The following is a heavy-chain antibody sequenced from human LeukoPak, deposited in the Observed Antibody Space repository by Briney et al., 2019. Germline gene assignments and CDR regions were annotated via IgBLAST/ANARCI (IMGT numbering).Heavy chain of an antibody. V-gene: IGHV3-30*04. Sequence: GRSLRLSCAASGFTFSSYVMHWVRQAPGKGLEWVAVVSYDGSNKYYADSVKGRLTISRDNSKNTLYLDMNSLRAEDTAVYYCARDSSGYYIGGYFDYWGQGTLVTVSS. J-gene: IGHJ4*02. CDR3: ARDSSGYYIGGYFDY. CDR1: GFTFSSYV. CDR2: VSYDGSNK. D-gene: IGHD3-9*01.